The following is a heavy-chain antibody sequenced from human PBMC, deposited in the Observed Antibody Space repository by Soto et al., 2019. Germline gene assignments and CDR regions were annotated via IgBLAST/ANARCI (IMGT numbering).Heavy chain of an antibody. D-gene: IGHD3-22*01. J-gene: IGHJ6*02. CDR1: GFTFSSYA. CDR3: ARDGATMIDLYYYGMDV. Sequence: QVQLVESGGGVVQPGRSLRLSCAASGFTFSSYAMHWVRQAPGKGLEWVAVISYDGSNKYYADSVKGRFTISRDNSKNTLYLQMNSLRAEDTAVYYCARDGATMIDLYYYGMDVWGQGTTVTVSS. CDR2: ISYDGSNK. V-gene: IGHV3-30-3*01.